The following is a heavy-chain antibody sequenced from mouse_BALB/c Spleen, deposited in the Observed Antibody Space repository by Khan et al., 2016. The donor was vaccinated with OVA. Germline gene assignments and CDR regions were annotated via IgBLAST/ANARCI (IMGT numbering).Heavy chain of an antibody. CDR1: GFSLTTYG. V-gene: IGHV2-3*01. D-gene: IGHD2-1*01. Sequence: QVQLKQSGPGLVAPSQSLSITCTVSGFSLTTYGVTWVRQPPGKGLEWLGVIWGDGNTDYHSALISRLSISKDNSESQVFLKLNSLQTDDTATYYCAKSLYSHYYAMDYWGQGTSVTVSA. CDR3: AKSLYSHYYAMDY. CDR2: IWGDGNT. J-gene: IGHJ4*01.